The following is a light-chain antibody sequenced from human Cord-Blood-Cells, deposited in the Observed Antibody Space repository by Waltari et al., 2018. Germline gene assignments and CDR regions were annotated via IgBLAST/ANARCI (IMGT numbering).Light chain of an antibody. V-gene: IGLV2-14*01. CDR1: SSDAGCYNY. CDR3: SSYTSSSTYV. Sequence: QSALTQPASVSGSPGQSITISCTGTSSDAGCYNYVSWYQQHPGKAPKLMIYDVSNRPSGVSNRFSGSKSGNTASLTISGLQDEDEADYYCSSYTSSSTYVFGTGTKVTVL. CDR2: DVS. J-gene: IGLJ1*01.